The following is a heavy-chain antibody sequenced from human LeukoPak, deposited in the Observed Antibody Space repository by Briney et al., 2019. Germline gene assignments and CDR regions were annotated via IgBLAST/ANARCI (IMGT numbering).Heavy chain of an antibody. CDR1: GGSISSCY. D-gene: IGHD3-10*01. J-gene: IGHJ3*02. V-gene: IGHV4-4*07. Sequence: SETLSLTCTVSGGSISSCYWSWIRRPAGKGLEWIGRVFSSGSANYNPSLKSRVTMSVDTSKNQFSLKLSSVTALDTAVYYCARSRFDAFDIWGQGTMVTVSS. CDR2: VFSSGSA. CDR3: ARSRFDAFDI.